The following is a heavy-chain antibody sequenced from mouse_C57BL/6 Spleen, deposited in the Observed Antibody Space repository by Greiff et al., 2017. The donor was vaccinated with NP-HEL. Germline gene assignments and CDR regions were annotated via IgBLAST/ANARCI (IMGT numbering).Heavy chain of an antibody. J-gene: IGHJ2*01. CDR2: IYPRDGST. CDR3: ARLATVVATRGGY. CDR1: GYTFTSYD. Sequence: QVHVKQSGPELVKPGASVKLSCKASGYTFTSYDINWVKQRPGQGLEWIGWIYPRDGSTKYNEKFKGKATLTVDTSSSTAYMELHSLTSEDSAVYFCARLATVVATRGGYWGQGTTLTVSS. V-gene: IGHV1-85*01. D-gene: IGHD1-1*01.